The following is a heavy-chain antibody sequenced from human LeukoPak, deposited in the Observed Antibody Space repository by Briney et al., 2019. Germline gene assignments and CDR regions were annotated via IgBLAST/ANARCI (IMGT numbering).Heavy chain of an antibody. Sequence: PGGSLRLSCAASGFSFTSYWMSWVRQAPGKGLEWVANIKQDGNEKYYADSVKGRFTISRDNAKNSLYLQMNSLRAEDTAVYYCARRSYYYDSSGYYLGGFDYWGQGTLVTVSS. V-gene: IGHV3-7*01. CDR2: IKQDGNEK. CDR3: ARRSYYYDSSGYYLGGFDY. D-gene: IGHD3-22*01. J-gene: IGHJ4*02. CDR1: GFSFTSYW.